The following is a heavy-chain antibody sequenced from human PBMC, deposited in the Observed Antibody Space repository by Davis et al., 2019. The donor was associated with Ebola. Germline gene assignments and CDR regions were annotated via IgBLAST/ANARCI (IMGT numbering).Heavy chain of an antibody. CDR1: GYTFTGYY. V-gene: IGHV1-2*02. Sequence: ASVKVSCKASGYTFTGYYMHWVRQAPGQGLEWMGWINPNSGGTNYAQKFQGRVTMTRDTSISTAYMELSRLRSDDTAVYYCAREQGIYDILMVDWFDPWGQGTLVTVSS. J-gene: IGHJ5*02. CDR3: AREQGIYDILMVDWFDP. CDR2: INPNSGGT. D-gene: IGHD3-9*01.